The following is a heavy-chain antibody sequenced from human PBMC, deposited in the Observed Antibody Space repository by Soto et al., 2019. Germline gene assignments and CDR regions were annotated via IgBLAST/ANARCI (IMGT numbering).Heavy chain of an antibody. V-gene: IGHV4-39*01. J-gene: IGHJ4*02. CDR3: ARHGGGAVSPGDYPPFFDY. CDR2: IYYSGST. D-gene: IGHD4-17*01. Sequence: SETLSLTCTVSGGSISSSSYYWGWIRQPPGKGLEWIGSIYYSGSTYYNPSLKSRVTISVDTSKNQFSLKLSSVTAADTAVYYCARHGGGAVSPGDYPPFFDYWGQGTLVTVSS. CDR1: GGSISSSSYY.